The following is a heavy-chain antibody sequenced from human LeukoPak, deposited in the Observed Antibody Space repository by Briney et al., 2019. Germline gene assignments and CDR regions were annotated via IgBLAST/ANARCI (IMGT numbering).Heavy chain of an antibody. CDR1: GFTFSSYE. J-gene: IGHJ4*02. CDR3: ARDLTGTSSY. CDR2: ISSSGTTI. V-gene: IGHV3-48*03. Sequence: GGSLRLSCAASGFTFSSYEMNWVRQAPGKGLEWVSYISSSGTTINHTDSVKGRFTIFRDNAKNSLYLQMNSLRVEDTAVYFCARDLTGTSSYWGQGTLVTVSS. D-gene: IGHD1-7*01.